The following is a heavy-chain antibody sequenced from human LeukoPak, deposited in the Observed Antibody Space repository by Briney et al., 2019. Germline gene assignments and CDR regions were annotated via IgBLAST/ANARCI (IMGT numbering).Heavy chain of an antibody. CDR3: ARDLRSGGWYSVHYYGMDV. CDR1: GGSFSGYY. CDR2: INHSGST. J-gene: IGHJ6*02. Sequence: PSETLSLTCAVYGGSFSGYYWSWIRQPPGKGLEWIGEINHSGSTNYNPSLKSRVTISVDTSKNQFSLKLSSVTAADTAVYYCARDLRSGGWYSVHYYGMDVWGQGTTVTVSS. V-gene: IGHV4-34*01. D-gene: IGHD6-19*01.